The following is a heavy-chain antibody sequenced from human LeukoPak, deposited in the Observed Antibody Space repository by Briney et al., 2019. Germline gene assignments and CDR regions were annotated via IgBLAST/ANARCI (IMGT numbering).Heavy chain of an antibody. CDR2: INPNSGDT. Sequence: ASVKVSCKASGYTFTDYYMHWVRQAPGQGFEWMGWINPNSGDTNYAQKFQGRVTMTRQTYISTAHMELSRLRSDDTAVYYCARANFLYCSSTTCLFDYWGQGTLVIVSS. V-gene: IGHV1-2*02. CDR3: ARANFLYCSSTTCLFDY. CDR1: GYTFTDYY. D-gene: IGHD2-2*01. J-gene: IGHJ4*02.